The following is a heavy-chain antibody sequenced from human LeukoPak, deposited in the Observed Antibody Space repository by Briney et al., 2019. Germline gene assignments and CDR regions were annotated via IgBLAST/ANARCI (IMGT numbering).Heavy chain of an antibody. J-gene: IGHJ4*02. D-gene: IGHD1-26*01. CDR1: GGSISSGGYY. CDR2: IYYSGST. CDR3: ARGPGNLLPFDY. Sequence: SQTLSLTCTVSGGSISSGGYYWSWIRQHPGKGLEWIGYIYYSGSTNYNPSLKSRVTISVDTSKNQFSLKLSSVTAADTAVYYCARGPGNLLPFDYWGQGTLVTVSS. V-gene: IGHV4-31*03.